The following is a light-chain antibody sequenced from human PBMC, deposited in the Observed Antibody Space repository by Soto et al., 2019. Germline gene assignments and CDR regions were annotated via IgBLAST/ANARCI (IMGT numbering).Light chain of an antibody. CDR3: QQYNNWPL. CDR2: GAS. V-gene: IGKV3-15*01. CDR1: QSVSSN. J-gene: IGKJ1*01. Sequence: EMVMTQSPATLSVSPGERATLSSRASQSVSSNLAWYQQKPGQAPRLLIYGASTRATGIPARFSGSGSGTEFTLTISSLQSEDFAVYYCQQYNNWPLFGQGTKVEIK.